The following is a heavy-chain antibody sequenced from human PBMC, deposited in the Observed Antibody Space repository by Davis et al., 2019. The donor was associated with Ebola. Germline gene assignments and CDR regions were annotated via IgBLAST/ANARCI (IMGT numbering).Heavy chain of an antibody. D-gene: IGHD2-2*01. J-gene: IGHJ5*02. CDR3: ARKPARWENWFDP. V-gene: IGHV4-34*01. CDR2: IHHSGST. Sequence: MPSETLSLTCAVYGGSFSGYCWTWIRQPPGKGLEWIGEIHHSGSTNYNPSLKSRVTISEDTSKNQFSLRLTSATAADTAVYYCARKPARWENWFDPWGQGTLVTVSS. CDR1: GGSFSGYC.